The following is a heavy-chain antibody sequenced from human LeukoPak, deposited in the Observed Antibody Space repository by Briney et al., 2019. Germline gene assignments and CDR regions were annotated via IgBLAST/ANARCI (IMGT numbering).Heavy chain of an antibody. Sequence: ASVKVSCKASGHTFTSYYIHWVRQAPGQGLEWMGIINPSGGSTSYAQKFQGRVTMTRDTSTSTVYMELSSLRSEDTAVYYCARGQGGPDYDFWSGYFDYWGQGTLVTVSS. CDR1: GHTFTSYY. CDR3: ARGQGGPDYDFWSGYFDY. V-gene: IGHV1-46*01. J-gene: IGHJ4*02. CDR2: INPSGGST. D-gene: IGHD3-3*01.